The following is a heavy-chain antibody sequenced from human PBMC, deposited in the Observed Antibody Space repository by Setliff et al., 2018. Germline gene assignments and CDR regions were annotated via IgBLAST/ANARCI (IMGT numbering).Heavy chain of an antibody. CDR2: IIPIVGSA. V-gene: IGHV1-69*13. Sequence: GASVKVSCKASGGTFNSYAISWVRQAPGQGLEWMGGIIPIVGSANYARKFQGRVTVTADESTSTAYMELSSLRSEDTAVYYCARGSVEYSRGWYYFDYWAQGTLVTVSS. CDR1: GGTFNSYA. CDR3: ARGSVEYSRGWYYFDY. J-gene: IGHJ4*02. D-gene: IGHD6-19*01.